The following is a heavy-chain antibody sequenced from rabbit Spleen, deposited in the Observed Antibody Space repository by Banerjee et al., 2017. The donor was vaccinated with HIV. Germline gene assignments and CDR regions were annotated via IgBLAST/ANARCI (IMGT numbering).Heavy chain of an antibody. D-gene: IGHD2-1*01. CDR1: GFDFSNYG. Sequence: QEQLVESGGGLVQPGGSLKLSCTASGFDFSNYGVSWVRQAPGKGLEWIGYIEPIFGNTYYANWVNGRFTISSHDAQNTLYLQLSSLTAADTATYFCVRDQAGDGDYGPYYLNLWGQGPGHRL. J-gene: IGHJ4*01. CDR3: VRDQAGDGDYGPYYLNL. CDR2: IEPIFGNT. V-gene: IGHV1S47*01.